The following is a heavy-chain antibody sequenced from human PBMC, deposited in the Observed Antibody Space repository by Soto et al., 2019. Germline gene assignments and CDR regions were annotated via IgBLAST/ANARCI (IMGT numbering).Heavy chain of an antibody. J-gene: IGHJ4*02. CDR3: ARARSTAAVTTLDY. CDR2: IYYSGST. V-gene: IGHV4-59*01. D-gene: IGHD4-4*01. CDR1: GGSISSYY. Sequence: SETLSLTCTVSGGSISSYYWSWIRQPPGKGLEWIGNIYYSGSTNYNPSLKSRVTISVDTSKNQFSLKLSSVTAADTAVYYCARARSTAAVTTLDYWGQGTLVTVSS.